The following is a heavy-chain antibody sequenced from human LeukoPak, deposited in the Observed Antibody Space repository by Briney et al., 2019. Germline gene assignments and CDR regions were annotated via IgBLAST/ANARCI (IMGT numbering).Heavy chain of an antibody. CDR3: VKDNPLDY. J-gene: IGHJ4*02. CDR1: GFTFSNYG. Sequence: GGSLRLSCGASGFTFSNYGMLWVRQAPGKGLEWVAFIRYDGNNKLYADSMKGRFTISRDNSKNTLYLYINSLRAEDTAVYYCVKDNPLDYWGQGTLVIVSS. V-gene: IGHV3-30*02. D-gene: IGHD1-14*01. CDR2: IRYDGNNK.